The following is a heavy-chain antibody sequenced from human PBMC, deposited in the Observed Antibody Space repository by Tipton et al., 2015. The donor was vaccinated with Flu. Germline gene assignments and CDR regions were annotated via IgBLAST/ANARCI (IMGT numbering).Heavy chain of an antibody. Sequence: SLRLSCAASGFTFTSYAMSWVRQAPGKGLEWVSASSGSDGSTYYADSVKGRFTISRDNSKNTLYLQMNSLRAEDAAVYYCAKDIAVAGVWYFDLWGCGTLVTVSS. D-gene: IGHD6-13*01. CDR3: AKDIAVAGVWYFDL. V-gene: IGHV3-23*01. CDR1: GFTFTSYA. J-gene: IGHJ2*01. CDR2: SSGSDGST.